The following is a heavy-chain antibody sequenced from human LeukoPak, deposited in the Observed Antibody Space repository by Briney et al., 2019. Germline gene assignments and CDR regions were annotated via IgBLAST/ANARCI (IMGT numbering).Heavy chain of an antibody. J-gene: IGHJ4*02. CDR2: ISGSGGST. CDR1: GFTLSSYA. D-gene: IGHD3-22*01. Sequence: PGRSLRLSCAASGFTLSSYAMSWVRQAPGKGLEWVSAISGSGGSTYYADSVKGRFTISRDNSKNTLYLQMNSLRAEDTAVYYCAKNSQWFFGRFAGFDYWGQGTLVTVSS. V-gene: IGHV3-23*01. CDR3: AKNSQWFFGRFAGFDY.